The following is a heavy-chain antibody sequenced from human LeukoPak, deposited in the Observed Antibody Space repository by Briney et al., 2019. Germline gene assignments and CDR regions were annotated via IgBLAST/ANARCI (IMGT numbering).Heavy chain of an antibody. J-gene: IGHJ4*01. CDR2: IYGGGST. V-gene: IGHV3-53*01. D-gene: IGHD5/OR15-5a*01. Sequence: GGSLRLSCVASGFTVSSNYMNWVRQAPGKGLEWVSVIYGGGSTYYADSVKGRFTISRGNSKSTLYLQMNSLRPEDTAVYYCARGAGNTVSSRFFDYWGRGTLVTVSS. CDR3: ARGAGNTVSSRFFDY. CDR1: GFTVSSNY.